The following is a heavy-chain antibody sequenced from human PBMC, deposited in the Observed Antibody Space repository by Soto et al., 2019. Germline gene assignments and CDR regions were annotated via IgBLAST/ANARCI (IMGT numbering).Heavy chain of an antibody. Sequence: QMQLVQSGGGVVQPGRSLRLSCAASGFTLSHYPMHWVRQAPGKGLEWVAVVSFDGSNKYYRDSVKGRFTISKDNGKNTLYLQMKDLRHEDTAVYYCARLPGPLVSVLYIYHVDARETPSDVDVWGQGTSVTVSS. CDR3: ARLPGPLVSVLYIYHVDARETPSDVDV. D-gene: IGHD2-21*02. J-gene: IGHJ6*02. V-gene: IGHV3-30*03. CDR2: VSFDGSNK. CDR1: GFTLSHYP.